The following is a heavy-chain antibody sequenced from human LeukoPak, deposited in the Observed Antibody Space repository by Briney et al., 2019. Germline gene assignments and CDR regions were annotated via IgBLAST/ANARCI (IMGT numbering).Heavy chain of an antibody. D-gene: IGHD6-13*01. CDR2: ISAYNGNT. CDR1: GYTFTSYG. J-gene: IGHJ5*02. Sequence: ASVKVSCKASGYTFTSYGISWVRQAPGQGLEWMGWISAYNGNTNYAQKLQGRVTMTTDTSTSTAYMELRSLRSDDTAVYYCARDRPGQQLVPIGFDPWGQGTLVTVSS. CDR3: ARDRPGQQLVPIGFDP. V-gene: IGHV1-18*01.